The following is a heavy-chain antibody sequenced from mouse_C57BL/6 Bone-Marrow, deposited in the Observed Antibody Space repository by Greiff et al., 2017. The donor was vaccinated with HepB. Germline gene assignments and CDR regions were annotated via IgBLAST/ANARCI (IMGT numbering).Heavy chain of an antibody. CDR3: AIHEDRIYYGNYDWFAY. Sequence: QVQLQQSGAELVKPGASVKLSCKASGYTFTEYTIHWVKQRSGQGLEWIGWFYPGSGSIKYNEKFKDKDTLTADKSSSTVYMELSRLTSEDSAVYFCAIHEDRIYYGNYDWFAYWGQGTLVTVSA. J-gene: IGHJ3*01. CDR1: GYTFTEYT. V-gene: IGHV1-62-2*01. D-gene: IGHD2-1*01. CDR2: FYPGSGSI.